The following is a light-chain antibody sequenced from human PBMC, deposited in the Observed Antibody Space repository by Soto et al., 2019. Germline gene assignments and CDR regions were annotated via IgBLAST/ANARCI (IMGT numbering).Light chain of an antibody. CDR2: GAS. Sequence: EIVMTQSPATLSVSPGERATLSCRASQSVSSNLAWYQQKPGQAPRRLIYGASTRATATPARFSGSGSGTEFTLTISSLQSEDFAVYYCQQYNNWPTTFGQGTKLEIK. CDR3: QQYNNWPTT. V-gene: IGKV3-15*01. CDR1: QSVSSN. J-gene: IGKJ2*01.